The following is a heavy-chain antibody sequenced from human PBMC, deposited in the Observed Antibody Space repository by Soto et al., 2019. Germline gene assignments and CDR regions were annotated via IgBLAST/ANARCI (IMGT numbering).Heavy chain of an antibody. CDR1: GFTFTNYG. CDR2: IWYDGNNK. CDR3: TRDPYGGSRYYFDS. J-gene: IGHJ4*02. D-gene: IGHD1-26*01. V-gene: IGHV3-33*01. Sequence: QVQLVESGGGVVQPGRSLRLSCAASGFTFTNYGMHWVRQAPGKGLEWVAVIWYDGNNKYYADSVKGRFAISKDNSQNTLYLQMNNLRPEDTAVFYCTRDPYGGSRYYFDSWGQGTLVTVSS.